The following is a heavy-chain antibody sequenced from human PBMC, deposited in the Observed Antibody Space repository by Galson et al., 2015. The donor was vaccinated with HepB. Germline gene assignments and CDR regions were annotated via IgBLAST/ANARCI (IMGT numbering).Heavy chain of an antibody. CDR2: ISSSGSTI. CDR3: ARRAYSNYVPLYYYYYMDV. Sequence: SLRLSCAASGFTFSDYYMSWIRQAPGKGLEWVSYISSSGSTIYYADSVKGRFTISRDNAKNSLYLQMNSLRAEDTAVYYCARRAYSNYVPLYYYYYMDVWGKGTTVTVSS. CDR1: GFTFSDYY. V-gene: IGHV3-11*01. J-gene: IGHJ6*03. D-gene: IGHD4-11*01.